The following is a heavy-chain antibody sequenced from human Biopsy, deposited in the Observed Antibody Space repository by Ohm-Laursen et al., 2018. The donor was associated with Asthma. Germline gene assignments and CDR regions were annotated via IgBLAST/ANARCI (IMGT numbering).Heavy chain of an antibody. Sequence: GPSVKVSCNPSGYTFINYAIHWVRQAPGQRLEWMGWINAGNGNTKYSQKFQGRVAITRDTSATTAYMELSSLRSEDTAVYYCARVRKDYYDSSGLSGGWFDPWGQGTLVTVSS. D-gene: IGHD3-22*01. CDR1: GYTFINYA. CDR2: INAGNGNT. CDR3: ARVRKDYYDSSGLSGGWFDP. J-gene: IGHJ5*02. V-gene: IGHV1-3*01.